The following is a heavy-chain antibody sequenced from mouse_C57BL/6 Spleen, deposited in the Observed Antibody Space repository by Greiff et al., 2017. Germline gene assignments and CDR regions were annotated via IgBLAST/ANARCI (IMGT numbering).Heavy chain of an antibody. J-gene: IGHJ1*03. CDR3: AKGFITTVDWYFDV. Sequence: VQLQQSGAELVMPGASVKLSCKASGYTFTSYWMHWVKQRPGQGLEWIGEIDPSDSYTNYNQKFKGKSTLTVDKSSSTAYMQLSSLTSEDSAVYFCAKGFITTVDWYFDVWGTGTTVTVSS. V-gene: IGHV1-69*01. CDR1: GYTFTSYW. CDR2: IDPSDSYT. D-gene: IGHD1-1*01.